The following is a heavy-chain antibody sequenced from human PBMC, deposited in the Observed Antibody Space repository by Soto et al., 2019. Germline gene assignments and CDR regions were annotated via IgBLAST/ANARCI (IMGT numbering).Heavy chain of an antibody. D-gene: IGHD3-9*01. CDR2: INPSGGST. J-gene: IGHJ4*02. CDR3: ARAVLRYFDWLSEPIDY. V-gene: IGHV1-46*03. CDR1: GYTFTSYY. Sequence: ASVKVSCKASGYTFTSYYMHWVRQAPGQGLEWMGIINPSGGSTSYAQKFQGRVTMTRDTSTSTVYMELSSLRSEDTAVYYCARAVLRYFDWLSEPIDYWGQGTLVTVSS.